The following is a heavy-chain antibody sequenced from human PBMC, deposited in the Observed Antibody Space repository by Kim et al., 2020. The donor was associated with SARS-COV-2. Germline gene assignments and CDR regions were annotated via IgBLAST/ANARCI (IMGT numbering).Heavy chain of an antibody. J-gene: IGHJ4*02. CDR3: ARSATYYDFWSDYPKYYFDY. CDR1: GGSISTSSYY. V-gene: IGHV4-39*01. CDR2: IFYSGST. Sequence: SETLSLTCTVSGGSISTSSYYWGWIRQPPGKALEWIGTIFYSGSTYYNPSLKSRVTISVDTSKNQFSLKVTSVTAADTAVYYCARSATYYDFWSDYPKYYFDYWGQGNLVIVSS. D-gene: IGHD3-3*01.